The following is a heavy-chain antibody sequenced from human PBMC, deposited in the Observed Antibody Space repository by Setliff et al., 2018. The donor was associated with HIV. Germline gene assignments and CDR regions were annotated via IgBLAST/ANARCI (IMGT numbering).Heavy chain of an antibody. V-gene: IGHV1-69*05. Sequence: VASVKVSCKASGGTFSSYAISWVRQAPGQGLEWMGGIIPIFGTANYAQKFQGRVTITTDESTSTAYMELSSLRSEDTAVYYCARSYSSGWYGPPGAFDIWGQGTMVTVSS. D-gene: IGHD6-19*01. CDR2: IIPIFGTA. CDR1: GGTFSSYA. J-gene: IGHJ3*02. CDR3: ARSYSSGWYGPPGAFDI.